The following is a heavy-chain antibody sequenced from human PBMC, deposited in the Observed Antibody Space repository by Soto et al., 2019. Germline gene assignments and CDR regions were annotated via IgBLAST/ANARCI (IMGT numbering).Heavy chain of an antibody. J-gene: IGHJ4*02. CDR1: GYTFTGYY. CDR3: ARVEGDYGDYYFDY. D-gene: IGHD4-17*01. Sequence: ASVKVSCKASGYTFTGYYMHWVRQAPGQGLEWMGWINPNSGGTNYAQEFQGWVTMTRDTSISTAYMELSRLRSDDTAVYYCARVEGDYGDYYFDYWGQGTLVTVSS. V-gene: IGHV1-2*04. CDR2: INPNSGGT.